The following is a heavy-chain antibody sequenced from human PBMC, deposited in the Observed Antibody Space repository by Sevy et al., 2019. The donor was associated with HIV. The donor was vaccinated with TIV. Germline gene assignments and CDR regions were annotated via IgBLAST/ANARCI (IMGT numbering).Heavy chain of an antibody. CDR2: INPSGGST. CDR3: AREEWLKFFDY. CDR1: GYTISTYH. D-gene: IGHD3-3*01. V-gene: IGHV1-46*01. J-gene: IGHJ4*02. Sequence: ASVMVSCKASGYTISTYHMHWVRQAPGQGLEWMGIINPSGGSTDYAQKFQGRVSMTRDTSTSTVYMELSSLRSEDTAVYYCAREEWLKFFDYWGQGTLVTVSS.